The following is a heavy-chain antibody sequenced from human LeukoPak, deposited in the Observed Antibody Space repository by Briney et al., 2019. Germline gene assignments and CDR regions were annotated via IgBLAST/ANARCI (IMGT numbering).Heavy chain of an antibody. Sequence: ASLKVSCKASGYTFTGYYFRWVRQTPRQRLEWLGWINLNSGGTKYAQKFQGRVTMTWDTSITTAYMELRGLRSDDTAVYYCACSSGTGTTRNYYYYMDVWGKGATVTVSS. CDR3: ACSSGTGTTRNYYYYMDV. J-gene: IGHJ6*03. CDR1: GYTFTGYY. V-gene: IGHV1-2*02. D-gene: IGHD1-7*01. CDR2: INLNSGGT.